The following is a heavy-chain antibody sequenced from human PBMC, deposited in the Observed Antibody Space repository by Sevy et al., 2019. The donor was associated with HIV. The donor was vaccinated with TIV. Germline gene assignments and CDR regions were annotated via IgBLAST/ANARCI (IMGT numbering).Heavy chain of an antibody. V-gene: IGHV3-72*01. J-gene: IGHJ4*02. Sequence: GGSLRLSCAASGFTFSDHYMEWVRQAPGKGLEWVGRTRNKADGYTTEYAGSVKGRFTISSDDSENSLYLQMNSMKTEDTAVYYCSTHAGIAAAGRVFDYWGQGALVTVSS. CDR2: TRNKADGYTT. D-gene: IGHD6-13*01. CDR1: GFTFSDHY. CDR3: STHAGIAAAGRVFDY.